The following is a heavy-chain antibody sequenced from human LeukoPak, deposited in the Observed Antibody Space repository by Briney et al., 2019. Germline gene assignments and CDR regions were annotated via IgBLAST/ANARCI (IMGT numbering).Heavy chain of an antibody. CDR3: TRGYSGVSVYAFDV. J-gene: IGHJ3*01. D-gene: IGHD1-26*01. Sequence: GGSLRLSCAASGFTFTNYWMHWVRQAPGKGLEWVGRSGNKADSYTAEYAASVKGRFTISRDDSKNSLYLQMNTLTTEDTAVYHCTRGYSGVSVYAFDVWGQGTMVTVSS. CDR2: SGNKADSYTA. V-gene: IGHV3-72*01. CDR1: GFTFTNYW.